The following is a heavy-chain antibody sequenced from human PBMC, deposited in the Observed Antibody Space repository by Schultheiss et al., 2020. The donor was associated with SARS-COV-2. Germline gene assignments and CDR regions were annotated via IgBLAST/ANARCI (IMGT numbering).Heavy chain of an antibody. CDR3: ARFHTGGSGSYLTPDYYYGMDV. Sequence: SETLSLTCAVYGGSFSGYYWSWIRQPPGKGLEWIGEINHSGSTNYNPSLKSRVTIFVDTPKNQFSLKLSSVTAADTAVYYCARFHTGGSGSYLTPDYYYGMDVWGQGTTVTVSS. CDR1: GGSFSGYY. CDR2: INHSGST. D-gene: IGHD3-10*01. V-gene: IGHV4-34*01. J-gene: IGHJ6*02.